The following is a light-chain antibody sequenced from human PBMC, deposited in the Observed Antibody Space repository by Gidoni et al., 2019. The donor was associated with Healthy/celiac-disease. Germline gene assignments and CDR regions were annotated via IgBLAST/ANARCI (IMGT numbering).Light chain of an antibody. CDR3: QQYDNRYS. CDR1: QDISNY. CDR2: DAS. J-gene: IGKJ2*03. Sequence: DIQMTQSPSSLSASVGDRVTITCQASQDISNYLNWYQQKPGKAPKLLIYDASNLETGVPSRFSGSGSGTDFTFTISSLQPEDIATYYCQQYDNRYSFXXXTKLEIK. V-gene: IGKV1-33*01.